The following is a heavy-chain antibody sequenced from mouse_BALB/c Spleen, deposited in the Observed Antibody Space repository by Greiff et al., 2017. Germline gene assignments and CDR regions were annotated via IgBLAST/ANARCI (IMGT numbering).Heavy chain of an antibody. CDR3: ARRTTGYAMDY. CDR1: GYTFTSYW. Sequence: DLVKPGASVKLSCKASGYTFTSYWINWIKQRPGQGLEWIGRIAPGSGSTYYNEMFKGKATLTVDTSSSTAYIQLSSLSSEDAAVYFCARRTTGYAMDYWGQGTSVTVSS. V-gene: IGHV1S41*01. D-gene: IGHD1-1*01. CDR2: IAPGSGST. J-gene: IGHJ4*01.